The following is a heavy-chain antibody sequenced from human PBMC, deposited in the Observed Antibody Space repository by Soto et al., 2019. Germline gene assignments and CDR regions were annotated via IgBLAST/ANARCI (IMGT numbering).Heavy chain of an antibody. J-gene: IGHJ4*02. D-gene: IGHD1-7*01. CDR3: AKDGTGTTRRYYFDY. Sequence: EVQLLESGGGLVQPGGSLRLSCAASGFTFSSYAMSWVRQAPGKGLGGVSAISGSGGSTYYADSVKGRFTISRDNSKNTLYLQMNSLRAEDTAVYYCAKDGTGTTRRYYFDYWGQGTLVTVSS. V-gene: IGHV3-23*01. CDR2: ISGSGGST. CDR1: GFTFSSYA.